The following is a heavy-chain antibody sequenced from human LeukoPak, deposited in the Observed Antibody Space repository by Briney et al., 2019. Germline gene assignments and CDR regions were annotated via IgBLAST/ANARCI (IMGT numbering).Heavy chain of an antibody. CDR1: GGSLNSYY. CDR3: ASGRYSYANEF. CDR2: IYYTGCT. Sequence: SETLSLTCTVSGGSLNSYYWSWIRQPPGKGPEWGGFIYYTGCTNYNPSLKSRVTVSLDTSKNQFSLKLSSVTAADTAVYYCASGRYSYANEFWGQGTLVTVSS. D-gene: IGHD5-18*01. J-gene: IGHJ4*02. V-gene: IGHV4-59*01.